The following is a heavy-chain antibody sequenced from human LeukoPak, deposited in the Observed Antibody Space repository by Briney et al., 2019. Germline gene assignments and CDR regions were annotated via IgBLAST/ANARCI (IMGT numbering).Heavy chain of an antibody. D-gene: IGHD3-22*01. CDR1: GFTFSSYW. CDR3: ARVRYYYDSSAVDC. CDR2: INSDGSST. V-gene: IGHV3-74*01. Sequence: GGSLRLSCEASGFTFSSYWMHWVCHAPGKGPVWVSRINSDGSSTIYADSVKGRFTISRDNAKNTLYLQMNSLRAEDTAVYYCARVRYYYDSSAVDCWGQGTLVTVSS. J-gene: IGHJ4*02.